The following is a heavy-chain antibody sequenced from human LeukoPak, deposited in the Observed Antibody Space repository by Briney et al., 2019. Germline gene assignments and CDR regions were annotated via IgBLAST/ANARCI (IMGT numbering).Heavy chain of an antibody. CDR1: GFTFSNCA. CDR2: TSGSGGST. CDR3: ARDRIIYGDYGDAFDI. Sequence: GGSLRLSCAASGFTFSNCAMSWVRQAPGKGLEWVSVTSGSGGSTYYADSLKGRFTISRDNAKNSLYLQMNSLRAEDTAVYFCARDRIIYGDYGDAFDIWGQGTMVTVSS. V-gene: IGHV3-23*01. J-gene: IGHJ3*02. D-gene: IGHD4-17*01.